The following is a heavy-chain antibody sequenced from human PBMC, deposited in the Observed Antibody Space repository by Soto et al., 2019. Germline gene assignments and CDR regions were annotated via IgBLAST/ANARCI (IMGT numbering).Heavy chain of an antibody. CDR1: GFTLSSYG. V-gene: IGHV3-30-3*01. CDR3: ARDRQQWLEPAGGALPF. Sequence: GGSLRLSCAASGFTLSSYGMHWVRQSPGKGLEWVARISYAGNDNYYADSVKGRFTISRDNSKKTLYLQMTSLRADDTAVYYCARDRQQWLEPAGGALPFWGQGTMVTVSS. CDR2: ISYAGNDN. D-gene: IGHD6-19*01. J-gene: IGHJ3*01.